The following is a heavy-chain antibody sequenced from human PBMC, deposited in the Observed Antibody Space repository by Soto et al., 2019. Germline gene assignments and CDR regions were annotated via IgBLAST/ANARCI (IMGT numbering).Heavy chain of an antibody. D-gene: IGHD3-10*01. CDR2: INHSGST. V-gene: IGHV4-34*01. Sequence: SETLSLTCAVYGASFSGYYWSWIRQPPGKGLEWIGEINHSGSTNYNPSLKSRVTISVDTSKNPFSLKLSSVTAADTAVYYCARIRGEWYLSNWFDPWGQGTLVTVSS. CDR3: ARIRGEWYLSNWFDP. CDR1: GASFSGYY. J-gene: IGHJ5*02.